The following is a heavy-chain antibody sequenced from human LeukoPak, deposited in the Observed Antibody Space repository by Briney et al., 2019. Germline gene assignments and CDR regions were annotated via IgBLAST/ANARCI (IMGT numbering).Heavy chain of an antibody. D-gene: IGHD3-16*01. V-gene: IGHV4-59*12. Sequence: SETLSLTCTVSGGSISSYYWSWIRQPPGKGLEWIGNIYYSGSAYYNPSLKSRVIISVDTSKSQFSLQLSSVTAADTAVYYCAKDIRGGNFDSWGQGILVTVSS. J-gene: IGHJ4*02. CDR2: IYYSGSA. CDR1: GGSISSYY. CDR3: AKDIRGGNFDS.